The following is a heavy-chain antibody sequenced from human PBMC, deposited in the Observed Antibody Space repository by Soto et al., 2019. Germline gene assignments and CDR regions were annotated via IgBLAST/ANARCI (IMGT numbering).Heavy chain of an antibody. CDR2: ISDSGATT. V-gene: IGHV3-23*01. CDR3: AKEDTSSGSLDY. Sequence: GESLKISCAASGFPFGENAMSWVRQAPGKGLEWVSGISDSGATTYYADSVRGRFTISRDNSRNTLYLQMKSLRAEDSASYYCAKEDTSSGSLDYWGQGALVTVSS. D-gene: IGHD6-19*01. CDR1: GFPFGENA. J-gene: IGHJ4*02.